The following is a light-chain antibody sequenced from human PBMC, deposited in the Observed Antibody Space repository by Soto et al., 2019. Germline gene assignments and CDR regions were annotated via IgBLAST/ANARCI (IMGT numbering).Light chain of an antibody. Sequence: EIVMTQSPATLSVSPGERATLSCRASQSVSSNLAWYQQKLGQAPRLLISGASTRATGIPARFSGSGSGTEFTLTISSLQSEDFAVYYCQQYNNWPLTFGGGTRVEIK. CDR3: QQYNNWPLT. CDR1: QSVSSN. V-gene: IGKV3-15*01. CDR2: GAS. J-gene: IGKJ4*01.